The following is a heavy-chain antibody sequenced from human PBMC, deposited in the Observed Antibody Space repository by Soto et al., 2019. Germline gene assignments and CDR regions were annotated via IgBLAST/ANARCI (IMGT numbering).Heavy chain of an antibody. CDR3: ARPYDFWSGYYTGHYYYYRDV. V-gene: IGHV1-8*01. CDR1: GYTFTSYD. Sequence: QVQLVQSGAEVKKPGASVKVSCKASGYTFTSYDINWVRQATGQGLEWMGWMNPNSGNTGYAQKFQGRVTTTRNTSISTAYMELRSLRPEDRAVYYCARPYDFWSGYYTGHYYYYRDVWGKGTTVTV. D-gene: IGHD3-3*01. CDR2: MNPNSGNT. J-gene: IGHJ6*03.